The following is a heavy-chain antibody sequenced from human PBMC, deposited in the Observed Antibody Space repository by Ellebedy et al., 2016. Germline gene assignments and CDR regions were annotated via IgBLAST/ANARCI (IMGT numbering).Heavy chain of an antibody. Sequence: ASVKVSCKASGGTFSSYAISWVRQAPGQGLEWMGRIIPLLSITNYAQKFQGRVTITADKSTSTAYMELSSLRSEDTAIYYCARAPPPRGDRSADAFDIWGQGTMVTVST. V-gene: IGHV1-69*04. CDR2: IIPLLSIT. J-gene: IGHJ3*02. D-gene: IGHD7-27*01. CDR1: GGTFSSYA. CDR3: ARAPPPRGDRSADAFDI.